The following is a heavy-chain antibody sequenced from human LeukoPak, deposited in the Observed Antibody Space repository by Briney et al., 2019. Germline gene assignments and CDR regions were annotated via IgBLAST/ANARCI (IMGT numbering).Heavy chain of an antibody. CDR3: ARGLIVGATSLFDY. J-gene: IGHJ4*02. CDR1: GFTFSSYA. V-gene: IGHV3-30*04. D-gene: IGHD1-26*01. Sequence: GRSLRLSCAASGFTFSSYAMHWVRQAPGKGLEWVAVISYDGSNKYYADSVKGRFTISRDNSKNTLYLQMNSLRAEDTAVYYCARGLIVGATSLFDYWGQGTLVTVSS. CDR2: ISYDGSNK.